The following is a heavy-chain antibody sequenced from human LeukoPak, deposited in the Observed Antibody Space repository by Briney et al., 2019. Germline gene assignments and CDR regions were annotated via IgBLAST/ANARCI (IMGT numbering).Heavy chain of an antibody. CDR1: GFTFSSYS. CDR2: ISSSSYM. CDR3: ARGVSSVASFDWLTT. Sequence: PGGSLRLSCAASGFTFSSYSMNWVRPGPGKGLGWVSYISSSSYMYYADSVKGRFTTSRDNAKNSLYLQMNSLRAEDTAVYYCARGVSSVASFDWLTTWGQGTLVTVSS. D-gene: IGHD3-9*01. J-gene: IGHJ5*02. V-gene: IGHV3-21*05.